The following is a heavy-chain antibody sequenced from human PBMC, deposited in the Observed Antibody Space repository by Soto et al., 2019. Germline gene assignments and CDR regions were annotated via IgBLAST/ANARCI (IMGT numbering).Heavy chain of an antibody. CDR1: GYTFTSYP. D-gene: IGHD3-10*01. CDR3: ARDRVLLWFGEPYYFDY. Sequence: APVKVSCKASGYTFTSYPMHWVRHAPGQRLEWMGWINAGNGNTKYSQKFQGRVTITRDTSASTAYMELSSLRSEDTAVYYCARDRVLLWFGEPYYFDYWGQGTLVTVSS. V-gene: IGHV1-3*01. J-gene: IGHJ4*02. CDR2: INAGNGNT.